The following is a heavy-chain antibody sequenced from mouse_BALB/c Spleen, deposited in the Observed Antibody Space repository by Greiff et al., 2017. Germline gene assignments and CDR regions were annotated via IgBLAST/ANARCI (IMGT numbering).Heavy chain of an antibody. CDR1: GFTFSNYW. CDR3: TGVRLFYYAMDY. Sequence: EVKLQESGGGLVQPGGSMKLSCVASGFTFSNYWMNWVRQSPEKGLEWVAEIRLKSNNYATHYAESVKGRFTISRDDSKSSVYLQMNNLRAEDTGIYYCTGVRLFYYAMDYWGQGTSVTVSP. D-gene: IGHD2-14*01. J-gene: IGHJ4*01. CDR2: IRLKSNNYAT. V-gene: IGHV6-6*02.